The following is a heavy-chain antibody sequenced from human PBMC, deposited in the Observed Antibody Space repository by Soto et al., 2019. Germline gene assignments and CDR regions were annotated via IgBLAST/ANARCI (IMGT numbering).Heavy chain of an antibody. D-gene: IGHD3-16*01. CDR3: ARVYLEFGGVTRDPKPHWFDP. CDR2: TYYSGST. J-gene: IGHJ5*02. Sequence: SETLSLTCTVSGGSISSGGYYWSWIRQHPGKGLEWIGYTYYSGSTYYNPSLKSRVTISVDTSKNQFSLKLSSVTAADTAVYYCARVYLEFGGVTRDPKPHWFDPWGQGTLVTVSS. CDR1: GGSISSGGYY. V-gene: IGHV4-31*03.